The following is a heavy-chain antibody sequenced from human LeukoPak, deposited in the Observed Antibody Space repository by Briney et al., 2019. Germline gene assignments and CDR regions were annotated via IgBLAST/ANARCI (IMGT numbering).Heavy chain of an antibody. Sequence: GGSLRLSCAASGFTFTTYAMSWVRQAPGKGLEWVSAITGSGGSTYYAESVKGRFTISRDNSKNTLYLQMNSLRAEDTAVYYCAKDRRNTPYGNYDYWGQGTLVSVSS. D-gene: IGHD1-7*01. CDR1: GFTFTTYA. CDR2: ITGSGGST. CDR3: AKDRRNTPYGNYDY. J-gene: IGHJ4*02. V-gene: IGHV3-23*01.